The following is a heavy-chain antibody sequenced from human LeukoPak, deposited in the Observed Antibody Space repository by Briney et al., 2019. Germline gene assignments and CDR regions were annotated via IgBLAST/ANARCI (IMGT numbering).Heavy chain of an antibody. V-gene: IGHV1-18*01. Sequence: ASVKVSCKASGYTFTSYGISWVRQAPGQGLEWTGWISAYNGNTNYAQKLQGRVTMTTDTSTSTAYMELRSLRSDDTAVYYCASDQPIWFGELFYFDYWGQGTLVTVSS. J-gene: IGHJ4*02. CDR3: ASDQPIWFGELFYFDY. CDR1: GYTFTSYG. D-gene: IGHD3-10*01. CDR2: ISAYNGNT.